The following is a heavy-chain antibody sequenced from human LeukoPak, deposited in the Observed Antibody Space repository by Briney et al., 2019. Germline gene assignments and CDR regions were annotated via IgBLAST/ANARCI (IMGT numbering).Heavy chain of an antibody. Sequence: GASVKVSCKASGYTFIGYYMHWVRQAPGQGLEWMGWINPNSGGTNYAQKFQGWVTMTRDTSISTAYMELSRLRSDDTAVYYCARVSRFLKWADFDYWGQGTLVTVSS. J-gene: IGHJ4*02. CDR2: INPNSGGT. CDR1: GYTFIGYY. D-gene: IGHD3-3*01. CDR3: ARVSRFLKWADFDY. V-gene: IGHV1-2*04.